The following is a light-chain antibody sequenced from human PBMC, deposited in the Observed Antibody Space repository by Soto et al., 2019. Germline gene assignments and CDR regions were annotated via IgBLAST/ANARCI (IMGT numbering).Light chain of an antibody. J-gene: IGKJ1*01. CDR3: QQYNNWPPTWT. CDR2: GAS. Sequence: EIVMTQSPATLSVSPGERATLSCRASQSVSSKLAWYQQTPGQAPRVLIYGASTRATGIPARFSGSGSGTEFTLTISSPQSEDFAVYYCQQYNNWPPTWTFGQGTRVEIK. V-gene: IGKV3-15*01. CDR1: QSVSSK.